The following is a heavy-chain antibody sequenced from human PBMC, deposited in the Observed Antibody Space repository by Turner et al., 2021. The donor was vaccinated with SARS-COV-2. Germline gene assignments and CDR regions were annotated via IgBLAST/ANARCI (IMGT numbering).Heavy chain of an antibody. CDR1: GGHIHTNLYS. CDR2: VFHTGST. V-gene: IGHV4-39*01. CDR3: ARHEVNSYDASGYYTSP. J-gene: IGHJ5*02. D-gene: IGHD3-22*01. Sequence: QLQLQESGPRLVKPSETLSLTCAVSGGHIHTNLYSWGWIRQPPGKGLEWIGSVFHTGSTYYKSSLKRRVAISIDTSKNHFSLRLNSVTAADTAVYYCARHEVNSYDASGYYTSPWGQGILVTVSS.